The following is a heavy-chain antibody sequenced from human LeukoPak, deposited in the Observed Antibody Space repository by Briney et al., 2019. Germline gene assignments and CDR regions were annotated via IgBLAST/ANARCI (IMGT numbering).Heavy chain of an antibody. Sequence: SETLSLTCAVYGGSFSNYYWSWIRRSPGKGLEWIGEINHIGSSNYNPSLKSRVSISADTSKYQFSLRLTSVTAADTAVYYCARGPTSGGVIVTRYFQHWGQGTQVIVSS. V-gene: IGHV4-34*01. D-gene: IGHD3-16*02. CDR1: GGSFSNYY. CDR2: INHIGSS. J-gene: IGHJ1*01. CDR3: ARGPTSGGVIVTRYFQH.